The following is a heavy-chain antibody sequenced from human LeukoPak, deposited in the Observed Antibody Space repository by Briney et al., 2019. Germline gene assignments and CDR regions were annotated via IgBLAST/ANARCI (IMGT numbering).Heavy chain of an antibody. D-gene: IGHD2-21*02. CDR3: AKHRRSTLVTAYFDS. J-gene: IGHJ4*02. CDR1: GFTFSTSA. CDR2: ISSSGGNT. Sequence: GGSLRLSCAASGFTFSTSAMSWVRQAPGKGLEWVSSISSSGGNTYYADSVKGRFTISRDNSKNTLYLQLNSLRVDDAAIYYCAKHRRSTLVTAYFDSWGQGTLVTVSS. V-gene: IGHV3-23*01.